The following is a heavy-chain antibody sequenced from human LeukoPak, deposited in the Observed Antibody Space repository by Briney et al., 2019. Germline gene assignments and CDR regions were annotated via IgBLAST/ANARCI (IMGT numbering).Heavy chain of an antibody. Sequence: SETLSLTCAVYGGSFSGYYWSWIRQPPGKGLEWIGEINHSGSTNYNPSLKSRVTISVDTSKNQFSLKLSSVTAADTAVYYCARSGFWSGFDFDYWGQGTLVTVSS. J-gene: IGHJ4*02. D-gene: IGHD3-3*01. CDR3: ARSGFWSGFDFDY. CDR2: INHSGST. V-gene: IGHV4-34*01. CDR1: GGSFSGYY.